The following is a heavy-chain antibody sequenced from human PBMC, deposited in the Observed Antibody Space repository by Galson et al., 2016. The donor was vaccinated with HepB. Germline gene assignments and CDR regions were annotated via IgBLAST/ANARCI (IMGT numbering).Heavy chain of an antibody. D-gene: IGHD4-23*01. J-gene: IGHJ6*02. CDR2: TRNRANSYTT. Sequence: SLRLSCAASGFTFSDYYMDWVRQAPGKGLEWVGRTRNRANSYTTEYAASVRGRFTISRDDSRNSLHLQMDRLKTEDTAVYFCARLGTSGGPYYYYGLDVWGQGTTVTVSS. V-gene: IGHV3-72*01. CDR1: GFTFSDYY. CDR3: ARLGTSGGPYYYYGLDV.